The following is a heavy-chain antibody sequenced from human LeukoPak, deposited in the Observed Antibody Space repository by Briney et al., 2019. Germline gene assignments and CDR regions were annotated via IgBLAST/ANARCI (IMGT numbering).Heavy chain of an antibody. V-gene: IGHV4-34*01. J-gene: IGHJ4*02. CDR3: ARKGRDCSSTSCLYYFDY. CDR1: GGSFSGYY. CDR2: INHSGST. D-gene: IGHD2-2*01. Sequence: SETLSLTCAVYGGSFSGYYWSWIRQPPGKGLEWIGEINHSGSTNYNPSLKSRVTISVDTSKNQFSLKLSSVTAADTAVYYCARKGRDCSSTSCLYYFDYWGQGTLVTVSS.